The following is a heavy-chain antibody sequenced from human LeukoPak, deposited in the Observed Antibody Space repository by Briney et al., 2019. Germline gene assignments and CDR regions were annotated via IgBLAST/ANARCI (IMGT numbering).Heavy chain of an antibody. CDR1: GFTFSSYA. V-gene: IGHV3-30*04. CDR2: ISYDGSNK. D-gene: IGHD5-12*01. CDR3: AREPDSGTP. Sequence: GGSLRLSCAASGFTFSSYAMHWVRQAPGKGLEWVAVISYDGSNKYYADSVKGRFTISRDNFKNTLYLQMNSLRAEDTAVYYCAREPDSGTPWGQGTLVTVSS. J-gene: IGHJ5*02.